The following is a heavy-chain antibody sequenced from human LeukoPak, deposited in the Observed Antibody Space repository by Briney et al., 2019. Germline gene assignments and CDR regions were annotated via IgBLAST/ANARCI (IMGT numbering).Heavy chain of an antibody. CDR2: INPNSGGT. CDR1: GYTFTTYY. CDR3: ARDGSVPYDY. Sequence: ASVKVSCKASGYTFTTYYMHWVRQAPGQGLEWMGWINPNSGGTSYAQKFQGRVTMTRDTSISTAYVELSSLRSDDTAVYYCARDGSVPYDYWGQGTLVTVSS. V-gene: IGHV1-2*02. J-gene: IGHJ4*02.